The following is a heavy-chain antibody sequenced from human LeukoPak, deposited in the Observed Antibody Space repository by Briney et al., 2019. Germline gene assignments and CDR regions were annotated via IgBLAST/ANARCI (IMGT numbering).Heavy chain of an antibody. V-gene: IGHV3-9*01. Sequence: GGSLRLSCAASGFTFDDYAMPWVRQAPGKGLEWVSGISWNSSSIGYADSVKGRFTISRDNAKNSLYLQMNSLRAEDTALYYCAKNVDGSGSFIDYWGQGTLVTVSS. J-gene: IGHJ4*02. CDR2: ISWNSSSI. CDR3: AKNVDGSGSFIDY. D-gene: IGHD3-10*01. CDR1: GFTFDDYA.